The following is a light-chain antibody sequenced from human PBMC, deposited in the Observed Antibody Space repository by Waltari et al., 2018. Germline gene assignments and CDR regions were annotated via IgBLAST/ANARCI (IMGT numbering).Light chain of an antibody. CDR3: CSYAGSYIP. CDR1: SSDVGGYTD. CDR2: DVS. V-gene: IGLV2-11*01. J-gene: IGLJ2*01. Sequence: QSALTQPRSVSGSPGQSVTISCTGTSSDVGGYTDVSWYQQLPGKAPKLMIYDVSKRPSGVPDRFSGSKSGNTASLTISGLQAEDEADYYCCSYAGSYIPFGGGTKLTVL.